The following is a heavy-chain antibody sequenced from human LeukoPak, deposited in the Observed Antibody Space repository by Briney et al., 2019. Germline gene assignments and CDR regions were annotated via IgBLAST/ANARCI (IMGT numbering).Heavy chain of an antibody. CDR2: IWYDGSNK. J-gene: IGHJ4*02. CDR3: ARDRDTAIMVPTLIDY. Sequence: GGSLRLFCAASGFAFSSYGMHWVRQAPGKGLEWVAFIWYDGSNKYYADSVKGRFTISRDNSKNTLYLQMNSLRAEDTAVYYCARDRDTAIMVPTLIDYWGQGTLVTVSS. V-gene: IGHV3-30*02. D-gene: IGHD5-18*01. CDR1: GFAFSSYG.